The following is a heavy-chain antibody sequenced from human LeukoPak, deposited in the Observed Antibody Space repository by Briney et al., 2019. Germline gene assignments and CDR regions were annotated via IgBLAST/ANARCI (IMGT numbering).Heavy chain of an antibody. CDR3: ARVRYNWNYVQWFDP. J-gene: IGHJ5*02. CDR1: GGSISSYY. D-gene: IGHD1-7*01. CDR2: IYYSGST. V-gene: IGHV4-59*01. Sequence: SETLSLTCTVSGGSISSYYWSWIRQPPGKGLEWIGYIYYSGSTNYNPSLKSRVTISVDTSKNQFSLKLSSVTAADTAVYYCARVRYNWNYVQWFDPWGQGTLVTVSS.